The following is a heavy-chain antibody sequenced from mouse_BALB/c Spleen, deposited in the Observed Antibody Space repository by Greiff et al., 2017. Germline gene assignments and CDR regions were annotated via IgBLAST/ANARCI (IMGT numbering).Heavy chain of an antibody. CDR1: GFSFSSYS. CDR3: ARKGDLLLLDY. CDR2: IWGGGST. J-gene: IGHJ2*01. V-gene: IGHV2-6-4*01. Sequence: QVQLKESGPGLVAPSQCLSLSCTVSGFSFSSYSVHWVRQPPGKGLEWMGMIWGGGSTDYYSDLKSRLSINKDNSTSKVFLKMNSLQTDDTAMYYCARKGDLLLLDYWGQGTTLTVSS. D-gene: IGHD1-1*01.